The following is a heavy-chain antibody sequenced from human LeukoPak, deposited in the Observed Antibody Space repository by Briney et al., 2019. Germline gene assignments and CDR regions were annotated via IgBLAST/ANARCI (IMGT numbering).Heavy chain of an antibody. V-gene: IGHV4-61*01. CDR1: GGSVSSGSYY. CDR2: IYYSGST. D-gene: IGHD2-21*01. CDR3: ARDSGGDYDY. Sequence: SETLSLTCTVSGGSVSSGSYYWSWIRQHPGKGLEWIGYIYYSGSTNYNPSLKSRVTISVDTSKNQFSLKLSSVTAADTAVYYCARDSGGDYDYWGQGTLVTVSS. J-gene: IGHJ4*02.